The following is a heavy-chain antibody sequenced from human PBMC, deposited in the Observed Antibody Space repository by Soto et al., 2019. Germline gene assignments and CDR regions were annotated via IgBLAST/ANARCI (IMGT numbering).Heavy chain of an antibody. CDR1: GLTFSSYA. Sequence: PGGSLRLSCAASGLTFSSYAMSWVRQAPGKGLEWVSAISGSGGSTYYADSVKGRFTISRDNSKNTLYLQMNSLRAEDTAVYYCANNALGSYQLLYPYDGMDVWGQGTTVTVSS. J-gene: IGHJ6*02. D-gene: IGHD2-2*02. V-gene: IGHV3-23*01. CDR2: ISGSGGST. CDR3: ANNALGSYQLLYPYDGMDV.